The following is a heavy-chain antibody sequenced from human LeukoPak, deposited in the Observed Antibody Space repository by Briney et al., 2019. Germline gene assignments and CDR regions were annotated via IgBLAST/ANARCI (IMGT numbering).Heavy chain of an antibody. J-gene: IGHJ4*02. V-gene: IGHV3-30*04. Sequence: GRSLRLSCAASGFTFSSYAMHWVRQAPGKGLEWVAVISYDGSSKYYADSVKGRFTISRDNSKNTLYLQMNSLRAEDTAVYYCARDQAAAGTGYFDYWGQGTLVTVSS. D-gene: IGHD6-13*01. CDR2: ISYDGSSK. CDR3: ARDQAAAGTGYFDY. CDR1: GFTFSSYA.